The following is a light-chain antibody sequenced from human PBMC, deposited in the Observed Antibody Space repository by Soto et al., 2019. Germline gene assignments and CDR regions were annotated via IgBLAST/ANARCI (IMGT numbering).Light chain of an antibody. CDR2: KAS. J-gene: IGKJ1*01. CDR3: QQYNSYSWT. V-gene: IGKV1-5*03. Sequence: DILMTQNPSTLSASVGDRVTITCRASQSISSWLAWYQQKPGKAPKLLIYKASSLGSGVPSRFSGSGSGTEFTLTISSLQPDDFATYYCQQYNSYSWTFGQGTKVDIK. CDR1: QSISSW.